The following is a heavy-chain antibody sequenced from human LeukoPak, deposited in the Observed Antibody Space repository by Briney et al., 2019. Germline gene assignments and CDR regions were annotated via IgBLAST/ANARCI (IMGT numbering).Heavy chain of an antibody. CDR3: AISPLGYSLGAYGYFDY. CDR2: ISAYNGNT. V-gene: IGHV1-18*01. Sequence: LAASVKVSCKASGYTFTSYGISWVRQAPGQGLEWMGWISAYNGNTNYAQKLQGRVTMTTDTSTSTAYMELSSLRSKDTAVYYCAISPLGYSLGAYGYFDYWGQGTLVTVSS. J-gene: IGHJ4*02. CDR1: GYTFTSYG. D-gene: IGHD5-12*01.